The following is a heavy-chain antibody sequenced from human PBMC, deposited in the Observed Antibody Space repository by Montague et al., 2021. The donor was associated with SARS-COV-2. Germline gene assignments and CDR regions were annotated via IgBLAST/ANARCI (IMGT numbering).Heavy chain of an antibody. J-gene: IGHJ4*02. CDR3: ARHYSATLPAVY. CDR2: ISDSGST. D-gene: IGHD2-15*01. Sequence: SETLSLTCTVSGDSISTSYWAWFRQPPGKGLEWIGYISDSGSTNYNPSLTGRVTMSVDTSKNQFSLKVNSVTAADTAVYYCARHYSATLPAVYWGQGTLVTVSS. V-gene: IGHV4-59*08. CDR1: GDSISTSY.